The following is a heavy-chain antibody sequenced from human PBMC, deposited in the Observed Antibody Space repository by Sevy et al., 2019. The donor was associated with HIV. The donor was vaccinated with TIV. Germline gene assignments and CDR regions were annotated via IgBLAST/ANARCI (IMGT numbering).Heavy chain of an antibody. Sequence: GGSLRLSCVGSGFTFRNFGVHWLRQAPGKGLEWLSVVSYDGSSKYYVDSVKGRFMVSRDNSKNTLYLQMNSLRTEDTAVDYCARGGSGDYYYYGVDVWGQGTTVTVSS. D-gene: IGHD3-10*01. V-gene: IGHV3-30*03. J-gene: IGHJ6*02. CDR1: GFTFRNFG. CDR3: ARGGSGDYYYYGVDV. CDR2: VSYDGSSK.